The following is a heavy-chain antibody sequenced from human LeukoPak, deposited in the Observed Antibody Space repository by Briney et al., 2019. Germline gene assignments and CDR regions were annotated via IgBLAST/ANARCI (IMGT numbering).Heavy chain of an antibody. D-gene: IGHD6-13*01. CDR2: IYYSGST. Sequence: SETLSLTCTVSGGSISSSSYYWGWIRQPPGKGLEWIGSIYYSGSTYYNPSLKSRVTISVDTSKNQFSLKLSSVTAADTAVYYCARARAAADAFDIWGQGTMVTVSS. J-gene: IGHJ3*02. CDR3: ARARAAADAFDI. CDR1: GGSISSSSYY. V-gene: IGHV4-39*01.